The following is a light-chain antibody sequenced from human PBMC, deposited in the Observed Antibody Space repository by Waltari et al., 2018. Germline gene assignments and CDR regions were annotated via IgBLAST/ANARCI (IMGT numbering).Light chain of an antibody. CDR2: GNN. J-gene: IGLJ2*01. Sequence: QSVLTQPPSVSGTPGQRVPLSCTGSSSNLGEGHHVYCYQKIPGTAPKLLIFGNNNRPSGVPDRFSGSKSGTSASLAITGLQAEDEGDYYCQSFDSRLSDGVVFGGGTKVTVL. CDR3: QSFDSRLSDGVV. CDR1: SSNLGEGHH. V-gene: IGLV1-40*01.